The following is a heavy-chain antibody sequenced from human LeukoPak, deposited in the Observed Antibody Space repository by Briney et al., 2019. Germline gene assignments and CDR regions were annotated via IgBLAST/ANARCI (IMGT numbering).Heavy chain of an antibody. Sequence: GGSLRLSCAASGFTFSDYYMSWIRQAPGKGLEWVSYISSSSSYTNYADSVKGRFTISRDNAKNSLYLQMNSLRAEDTAVYYCARKNYDNSGYFHHWGQGTLVTVSS. CDR3: ARKNYDNSGYFHH. D-gene: IGHD3-22*01. CDR1: GFTFSDYY. CDR2: ISSSSSYT. V-gene: IGHV3-11*06. J-gene: IGHJ1*01.